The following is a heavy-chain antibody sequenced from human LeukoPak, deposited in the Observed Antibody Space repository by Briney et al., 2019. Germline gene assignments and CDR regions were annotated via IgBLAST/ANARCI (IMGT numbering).Heavy chain of an antibody. V-gene: IGHV4-59*12. J-gene: IGHJ4*02. Sequence: SETLSLTCTVSGGSMSPYHWGWIRQPPGKGLEWTGYIYYSGSTNYNPSLKSRVTISVDTSKNQFSLKLGSVTAADTAVYYCARPHTVFQTLVYWGQGTLVTVSS. CDR2: IYYSGST. D-gene: IGHD2-21*01. CDR1: GGSMSPYH. CDR3: ARPHTVFQTLVY.